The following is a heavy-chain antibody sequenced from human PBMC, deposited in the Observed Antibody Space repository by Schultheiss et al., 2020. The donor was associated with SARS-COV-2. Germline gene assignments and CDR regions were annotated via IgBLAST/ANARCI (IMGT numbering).Heavy chain of an antibody. V-gene: IGHV3-13*01. CDR1: GFTFSTYG. CDR3: AREGCSSTSCYLDY. D-gene: IGHD2-2*01. CDR2: IGTAGDT. Sequence: GGSLRLSCAASGFTFSTYGMHWVRQATGKGLEWVSAIGTAGDTYYPGSVKGRFTISRENAKNSLYLQMNSLRAGDTAVYYCAREGCSSTSCYLDYWGQGTLVTVSS. J-gene: IGHJ4*02.